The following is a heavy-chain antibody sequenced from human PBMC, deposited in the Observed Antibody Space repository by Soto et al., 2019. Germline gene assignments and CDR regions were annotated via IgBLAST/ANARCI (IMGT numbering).Heavy chain of an antibody. CDR1: GLTFSSYA. CDR3: AKGDTGISTCFDF. D-gene: IGHD5-18*01. J-gene: IGHJ4*02. Sequence: EVQLLESGGGLVQPGGSLRLSCAASGLTFSSYAMSWVRQAPGKGLDWVSTINSAGRTYYADTVKGRFTISRDNSKNTLYLQIDSLRGEDTAVYYCAKGDTGISTCFDFWGQGTLVTVSS. CDR2: INSAGRT. V-gene: IGHV3-23*01.